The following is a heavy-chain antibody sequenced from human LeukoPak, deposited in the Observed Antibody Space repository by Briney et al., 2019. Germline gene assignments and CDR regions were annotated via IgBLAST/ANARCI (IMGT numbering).Heavy chain of an antibody. CDR3: ARDLATKRQWLTTYYYYGMDV. Sequence: ASVKVSCKASGYTFTSYAMHWVRQAPGQRLEWMGWINAGNGNTKYSQKFQGRVTITRDTSASTAYMELSSLRSEDTAVYYCARDLATKRQWLTTYYYYGMDVWGQGTTVTVSS. V-gene: IGHV1-3*01. CDR1: GYTFTSYA. D-gene: IGHD6-19*01. J-gene: IGHJ6*02. CDR2: INAGNGNT.